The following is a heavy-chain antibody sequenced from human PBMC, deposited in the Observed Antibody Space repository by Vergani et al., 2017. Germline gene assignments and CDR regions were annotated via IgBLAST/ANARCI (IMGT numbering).Heavy chain of an antibody. CDR3: ARDNGPIAVAGTVAFDI. V-gene: IGHV1-2*02. D-gene: IGHD6-19*01. J-gene: IGHJ3*02. CDR2: INPNSGGT. CDR1: GYTFTGYY. Sequence: QVQLVQSGAEVKKPGASVKVSCKASGYTFTGYYMHWVRQAPGQGLEWMGWINPNSGGTNYAQKFQGRVTMTRDTSISTAYMELSRLRSDDTVVYYCARDNGPIAVAGTVAFDIWGQGTMVTVSS.